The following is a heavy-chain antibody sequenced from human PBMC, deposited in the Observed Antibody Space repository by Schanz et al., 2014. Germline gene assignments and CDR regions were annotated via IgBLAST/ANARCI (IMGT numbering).Heavy chain of an antibody. J-gene: IGHJ3*02. CDR2: INSVGSNT. Sequence: EVQLVQSGGGLVQPGGSLRLSCAASGFTFSSHWMHWVRQDPGKGLVWVARINSVGSNTDYADSVTGRFTISRDNAKNTLYLQMNTLRAEDTAVYYCARKMKLGVYGGKGHDSLDICGRGTIMTVSS. D-gene: IGHD4-17*01. V-gene: IGHV3-74*01. CDR3: ARKMKLGVYGGKGHDSLDI. CDR1: GFTFSSHW.